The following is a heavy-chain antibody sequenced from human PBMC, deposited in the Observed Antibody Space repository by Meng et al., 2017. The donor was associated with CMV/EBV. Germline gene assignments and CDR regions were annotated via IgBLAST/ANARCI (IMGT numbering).Heavy chain of an antibody. V-gene: IGHV4-59*01. CDR2: IYYSGST. D-gene: IGHD3-3*01. CDR1: GGSISSYC. CDR3: AREYDFWSGKGWFDP. Sequence: SETLSLTCTVSGGSISSYCWSWIRQPPGKGLEWIGYIYYSGSTNYNPSLKSRVTISVDTSKNQFSLKLSPVAAADTAVYYCAREYDFWSGKGWFDPWGQGTLVTVSS. J-gene: IGHJ5*02.